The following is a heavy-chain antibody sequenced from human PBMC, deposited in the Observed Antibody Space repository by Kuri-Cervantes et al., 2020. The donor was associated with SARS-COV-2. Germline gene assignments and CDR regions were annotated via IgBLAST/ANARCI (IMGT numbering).Heavy chain of an antibody. CDR3: ARDVYDYVWGSYRYTSPFNY. D-gene: IGHD3-16*02. J-gene: IGHJ4*02. CDR1: GFTFSSYS. Sequence: GESLKISCAASGFTFSSYSMNWVRQAPGKGLEWVSSISSSSSYIYYADSVKGRFTISRDDAKNSLYLQMNSLRAEDTAVYYCARDVYDYVWGSYRYTSPFNYWARGPLAPFP. CDR2: ISSSSSYI. V-gene: IGHV3-21*01.